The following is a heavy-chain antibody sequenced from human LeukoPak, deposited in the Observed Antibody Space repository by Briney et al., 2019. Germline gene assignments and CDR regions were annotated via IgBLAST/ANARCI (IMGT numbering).Heavy chain of an antibody. J-gene: IGHJ4*02. V-gene: IGHV1-18*01. Sequence: GASVKVSCKASGYTFTSYGISWVRQAPGQGLEWMGWISAYNGNTNYAQKLQGRVTMTTDTSTSTAYMELRSLRSDDTAVYYCAREGYYDSRGYFDFDYWGQGTLVTVSS. CDR2: ISAYNGNT. D-gene: IGHD3-22*01. CDR1: GYTFTSYG. CDR3: AREGYYDSRGYFDFDY.